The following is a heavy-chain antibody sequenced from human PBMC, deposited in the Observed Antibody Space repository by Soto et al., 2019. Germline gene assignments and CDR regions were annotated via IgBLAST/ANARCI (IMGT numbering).Heavy chain of an antibody. CDR1: GGTFSNYT. J-gene: IGHJ4*02. D-gene: IGHD4-17*01. CDR2: IIPILDIA. V-gene: IGHV1-69*08. Sequence: QVQLVQSGAEVKKPGSSVKVSCKASGGTFSNYTITWVRQAPGQGLEWMGRIIPILDIANYAKKFQGRVTNTADKSKSTAYMGVGRLRSEDTAVYYCARDVGLGPVTVSTHVDYWGQGTLVIVSS. CDR3: ARDVGLGPVTVSTHVDY.